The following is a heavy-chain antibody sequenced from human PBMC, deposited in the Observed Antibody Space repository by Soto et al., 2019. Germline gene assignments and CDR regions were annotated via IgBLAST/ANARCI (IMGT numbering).Heavy chain of an antibody. J-gene: IGHJ4*02. CDR2: IYHSGST. CDR1: GGSISSGGYS. Sequence: QLQLQESGSGLVKPSQTLSLTCAVSGGSISSGGYSWSWIRQPPGKGLEWIGYIYHSGSTYYNPSLKSRVTISVDRSKNQSSLKLGSVNAADTAVYYCARGYYYGSASPPYYFDYWGQGTLVTVSS. CDR3: ARGYYYGSASPPYYFDY. D-gene: IGHD3-10*01. V-gene: IGHV4-30-2*01.